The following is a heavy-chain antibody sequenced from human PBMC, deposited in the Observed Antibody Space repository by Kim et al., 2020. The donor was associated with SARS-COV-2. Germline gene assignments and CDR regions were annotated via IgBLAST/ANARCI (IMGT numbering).Heavy chain of an antibody. Sequence: GGSLRLSCAASGFTFSSYGMHWVRQAPGKGLEWVAVISYDGSNKYYADSVKGRFTISRDNSKNTLYLQMNSLRAEDTAVYYCARGGSYWGYYFDYWGQGT. CDR2: ISYDGSNK. CDR1: GFTFSSYG. V-gene: IGHV3-30*03. J-gene: IGHJ4*02. CDR3: ARGGSYWGYYFDY. D-gene: IGHD1-26*01.